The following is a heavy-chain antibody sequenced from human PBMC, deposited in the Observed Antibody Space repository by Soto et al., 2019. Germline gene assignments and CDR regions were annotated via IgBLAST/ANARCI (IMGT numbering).Heavy chain of an antibody. CDR3: ARSIVVVPATRVYYSYGMDV. J-gene: IGHJ6*02. Sequence: SETLSLTFAGYGGPFSGHYWTWIRQPPGTGLEWIGEINHSGSTNYNPSLKSRVTISVDTSKNQFSLKLTSVTAADTAVYYCARSIVVVPATRVYYSYGMDVWGQGTTVT. V-gene: IGHV4-34*01. D-gene: IGHD2-2*01. CDR1: GGPFSGHY. CDR2: INHSGST.